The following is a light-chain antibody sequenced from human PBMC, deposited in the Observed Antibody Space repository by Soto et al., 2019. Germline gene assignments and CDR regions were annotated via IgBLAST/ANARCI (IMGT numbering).Light chain of an antibody. CDR1: SSDVGGYNY. CDR3: SSYSGSNNPPYV. J-gene: IGLJ1*01. Sequence: QSALTQPPSASGSPGQSVTISCTGTSSDVGGYNYVSWYQQHPGKAPKLMIYDVSKRPSGVPDRFSGSKSGNTASLTVSGLQDEDEADSYCSSYSGSNNPPYVFGTGTKLTVL. CDR2: DVS. V-gene: IGLV2-8*01.